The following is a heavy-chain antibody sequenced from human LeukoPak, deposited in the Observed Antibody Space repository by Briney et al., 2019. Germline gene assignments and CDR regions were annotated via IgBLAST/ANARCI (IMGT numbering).Heavy chain of an antibody. CDR1: GYPFTGYY. V-gene: IGHV1-2*02. CDR3: ARFSSGYSYGYVDY. J-gene: IGHJ4*02. Sequence: ASVKVSCKASGYPFTGYYIHWVRQAPGQGLEWMGWINPNSGGTNYAQKFQGRVTMTRDTSISTAYMELSRLISDDTAVYYCARFSSGYSYGYVDYWGQGTLVTVSS. CDR2: INPNSGGT. D-gene: IGHD5-18*01.